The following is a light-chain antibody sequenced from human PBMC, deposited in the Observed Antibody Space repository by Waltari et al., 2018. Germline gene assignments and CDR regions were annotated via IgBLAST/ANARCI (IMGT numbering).Light chain of an antibody. Sequence: EIVLTQSPGTLSLSPGERTTLSCRASQSISSTYLAWYQQKPGQAPSLLIYAASSRATGIPDRFSGSGSGTDFTLTINRLEPEDFAVYYCQQSDTSSVTFGQGTRLEIK. J-gene: IGKJ5*01. CDR2: AAS. CDR1: QSISSTY. CDR3: QQSDTSSVT. V-gene: IGKV3-20*01.